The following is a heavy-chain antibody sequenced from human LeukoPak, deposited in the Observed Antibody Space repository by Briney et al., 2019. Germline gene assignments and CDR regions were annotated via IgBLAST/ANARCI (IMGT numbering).Heavy chain of an antibody. CDR3: AKDGWALLGYFDY. V-gene: IGHV3-30*02. Sequence: GGSLRLSCAASGFTFSSYGMHWVRQAPGRGLEGVAFIRYDGSNEYYADSVKGRFTISRDNSKNTLYLQMNSLRAEDTAVYYCAKDGWALLGYFDYWGQGTLVTVSS. J-gene: IGHJ4*02. CDR1: GFTFSSYG. CDR2: IRYDGSNE. D-gene: IGHD1-26*01.